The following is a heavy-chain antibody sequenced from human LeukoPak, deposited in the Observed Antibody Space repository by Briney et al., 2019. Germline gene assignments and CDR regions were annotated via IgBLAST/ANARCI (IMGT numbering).Heavy chain of an antibody. J-gene: IGHJ4*02. CDR2: ISAYNGNT. CDR3: ARGLITIFGVVTRGPDY. Sequence: GASVKVSCKASGYTFTSYGISWVRQAPGQGLEWMGWISAYNGNTNYAQKLQGRVTVTTDTSTSTAYMELRSLRSDDTAVYYCARGLITIFGVVTRGPDYWGQGTLVSVSS. CDR1: GYTFTSYG. D-gene: IGHD3-3*01. V-gene: IGHV1-18*01.